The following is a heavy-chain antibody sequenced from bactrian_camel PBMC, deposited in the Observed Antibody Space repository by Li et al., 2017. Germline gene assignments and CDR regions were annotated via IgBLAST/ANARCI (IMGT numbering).Heavy chain of an antibody. J-gene: IGHJ4*01. CDR3: ATGDRGDWYPEYDY. CDR2: ITSDGST. D-gene: IGHD6*01. Sequence: VQLVESGGGSVQAGETLRLACTASGFLLDDHDIGWYRQAPGKECALVSSITSDGSTSYADSVKGRFTISRDDAKNTLSLHMNSLKSEDTALYYCATGDRGDWYPEYDYWGQGTQVTVS. V-gene: IGHV3S63*01. CDR1: GFLLDDHD.